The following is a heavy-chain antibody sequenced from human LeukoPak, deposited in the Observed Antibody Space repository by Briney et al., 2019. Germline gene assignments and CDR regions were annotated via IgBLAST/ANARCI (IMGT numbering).Heavy chain of an antibody. V-gene: IGHV4-34*01. CDR3: ARGWDIVVVPAAMSLDYYYYGMDV. D-gene: IGHD2-2*01. CDR2: INHSGST. Sequence: PSETLSLTCAVYGRSFSGYYWSWIRQPPGKGLEWIGEINHSGSTNYNPSLKSRVTISVDTSKNQFSLKLSSVTAADTAVYYCARGWDIVVVPAAMSLDYYYYGMDVWGKGTTVTVSS. CDR1: GRSFSGYY. J-gene: IGHJ6*04.